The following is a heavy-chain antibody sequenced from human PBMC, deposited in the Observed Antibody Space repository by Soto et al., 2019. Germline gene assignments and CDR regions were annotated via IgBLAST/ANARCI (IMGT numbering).Heavy chain of an antibody. CDR2: ISGSGGST. V-gene: IGHV3-23*01. CDR1: GFTFSIYA. CDR3: ATAKSTAY. Sequence: GCLRLSCAASGFTFSIYAMTWVRQAPGKGLEWVSGISGSGGSTYYADSVKGRFTISRDNSKNTMYLQMNSLRAEDTAVYYCATAKSTAYWGQGTLVTVSS. J-gene: IGHJ4*02.